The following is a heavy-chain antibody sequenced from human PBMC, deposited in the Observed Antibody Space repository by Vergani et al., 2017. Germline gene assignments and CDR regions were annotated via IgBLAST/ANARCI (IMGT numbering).Heavy chain of an antibody. J-gene: IGHJ5*02. D-gene: IGHD5-12*01. CDR2: ISAYNGNT. CDR1: GYTFTSYG. Sequence: QVQLVQSGAEVKKPGASVKVSCKASGYTFTSYGISWVRQAPGQGLEWMGWISAYNGNTNYAQKLQGRVTMTTDTSTSTAYMELRSLRSDDTAVYYCARITPRYSGYDYRCWFDPWGQGTLVTVSS. CDR3: ARITPRYSGYDYRCWFDP. V-gene: IGHV1-18*01.